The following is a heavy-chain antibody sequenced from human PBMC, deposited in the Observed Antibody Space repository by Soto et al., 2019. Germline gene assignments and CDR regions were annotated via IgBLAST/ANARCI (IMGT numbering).Heavy chain of an antibody. V-gene: IGHV1-46*01. J-gene: IGHJ4*02. D-gene: IGHD1-26*01. Sequence: GASVKVSCKASGYTFTSYYMHWVRQAPGQGLEWMGIINPSGGSTSYAQKFQGRVTMTRDTSTSTVYMELSSLRSEDTAVYYCARGKEDSGSYFFVSYYFDYWGQGTLVTVSS. CDR3: ARGKEDSGSYFFVSYYFDY. CDR2: INPSGGST. CDR1: GYTFTSYY.